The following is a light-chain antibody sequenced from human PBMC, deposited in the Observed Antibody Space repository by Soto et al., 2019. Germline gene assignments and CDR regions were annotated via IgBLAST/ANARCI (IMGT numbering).Light chain of an antibody. V-gene: IGKV1-17*01. J-gene: IGKJ4*01. CDR3: QQLHTYPLT. CDR1: QDIRND. CDR2: AAS. Sequence: DIQMTQSPSSLSASVGDRVTITCRASQDIRNDLGWYQQKPGKAPKRLIYAASTLQAGVTSRFSGDGSGTEFTLTIRSLQPEDFATYFCQQLHTYPLTFGGGTKVDIK.